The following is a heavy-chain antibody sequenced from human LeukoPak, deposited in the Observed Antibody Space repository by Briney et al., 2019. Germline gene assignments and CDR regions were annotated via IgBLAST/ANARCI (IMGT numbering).Heavy chain of an antibody. V-gene: IGHV4-34*01. D-gene: IGHD2-8*01. CDR1: GGSFSGYY. Sequence: NPSETLSLTCAVYGGSFSGYYWSWIRQPPGKGLEWIGEINHSGSTNYNPSLKSRVTISLDTSKNQFSLKLSSVTAADTAVYYCATENGFNDYWGQGTLVTVSS. CDR3: ATENGFNDY. J-gene: IGHJ4*02. CDR2: INHSGST.